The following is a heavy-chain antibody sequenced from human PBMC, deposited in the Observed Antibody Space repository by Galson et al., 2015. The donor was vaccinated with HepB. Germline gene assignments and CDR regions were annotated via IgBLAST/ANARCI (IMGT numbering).Heavy chain of an antibody. CDR2: ISSSSSTI. CDR1: GFTFSSYS. J-gene: IGHJ6*02. CDR3: AREPMNVDTDTFYYYYYGMDV. D-gene: IGHD5-18*01. Sequence: SLRLSCAASGFTFSSYSMNWVRQAPGKGLEWVSYISSSSSTIYYADSVKGRFTISRDNAKNSLYLQMNSLRAEDTAVYYCAREPMNVDTDTFYYYYYGMDVWGQGTTVTVSS. V-gene: IGHV3-48*01.